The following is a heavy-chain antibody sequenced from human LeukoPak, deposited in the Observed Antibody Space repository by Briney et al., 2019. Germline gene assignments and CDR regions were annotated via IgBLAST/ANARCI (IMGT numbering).Heavy chain of an antibody. CDR1: GGSISSSSYY. V-gene: IGHV4-39*01. J-gene: IGHJ4*02. CDR3: ASIAARPGEYFDY. CDR2: IYYSGST. Sequence: SETLSLTCTVSGGSISSSSYYWGWIRQPPGKGLEWIGSIYYSGSTYYNPSLKRRVTISVDTSKNQFSLELSSVTAADTAVYYCASIAARPGEYFDYWGQGTLVTVSS. D-gene: IGHD6-6*01.